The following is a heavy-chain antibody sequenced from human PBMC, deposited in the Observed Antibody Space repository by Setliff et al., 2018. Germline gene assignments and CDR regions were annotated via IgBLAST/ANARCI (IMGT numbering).Heavy chain of an antibody. Sequence: GVSLRLSCVTSGFAFTSYDMTWVRQAPGKGLEWVAFILYDGSDKYYADSVKGRFTISRDNSKNTLYLQMNSLRAEDTAVYYCAKATLWFGELGGWFDPWGQGTLVTVSS. J-gene: IGHJ5*02. CDR1: GFAFTSYD. V-gene: IGHV3-30*02. CDR2: ILYDGSDK. CDR3: AKATLWFGELGGWFDP. D-gene: IGHD3-10*01.